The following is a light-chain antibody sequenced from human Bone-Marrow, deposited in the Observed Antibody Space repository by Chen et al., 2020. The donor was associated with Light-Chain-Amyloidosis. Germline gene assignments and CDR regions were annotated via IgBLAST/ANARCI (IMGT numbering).Light chain of an antibody. CDR3: QQYSTSPLT. V-gene: IGKV3-20*01. CDR2: GVS. J-gene: IGKJ4*01. Sequence: EIVLTQSPGTLSLSQGDRATLSCRTSQSISSTYLAWYQQKPGQAPRLLIYGVSSRATGIADRFSGSGSGTDFTLTISRLEPEDFAVYYCQQYSTSPLTFGGGTKVEIK. CDR1: QSISSTY.